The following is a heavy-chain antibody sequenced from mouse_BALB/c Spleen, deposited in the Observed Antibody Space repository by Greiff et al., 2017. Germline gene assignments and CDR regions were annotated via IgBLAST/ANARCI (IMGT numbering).Heavy chain of an antibody. Sequence: EVQLKESGGDLVKPGGSLKLSCAASGFTFSSYGMSWVRQTPDKRLEWVATISSGGSYTYYPDSVKGRFTISRDNAKNTLYLQMSSLKSEDTAMYYCASLTTAPYAMDYWGQGTSVTVSS. CDR1: GFTFSSYG. CDR2: ISSGGSYT. D-gene: IGHD1-2*01. J-gene: IGHJ4*01. V-gene: IGHV5-6*01. CDR3: ASLTTAPYAMDY.